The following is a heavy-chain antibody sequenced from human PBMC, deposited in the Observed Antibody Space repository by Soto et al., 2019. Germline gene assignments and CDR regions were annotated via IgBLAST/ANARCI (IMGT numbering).Heavy chain of an antibody. D-gene: IGHD3-22*01. J-gene: IGHJ4*02. Sequence: TGGSKRLSCAAAGFTISSYVRHWVRQTPGKGLEWVSSISSSSSYIYYADSVKGRFTISRDNAKNSLYLQMNSLRAEDTTVYYCARAPYYYDSSGYCGYWGQGTLVTVSS. CDR2: ISSSSSYI. CDR3: ARAPYYYDSSGYCGY. V-gene: IGHV3-21*01. CDR1: GFTISSYV.